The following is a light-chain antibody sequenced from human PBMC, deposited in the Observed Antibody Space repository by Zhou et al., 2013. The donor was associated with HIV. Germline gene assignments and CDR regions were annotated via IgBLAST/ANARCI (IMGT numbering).Light chain of an antibody. V-gene: IGKV3-20*01. Sequence: EIVMTQSPATLSVSPGERATLSCRASQILSSNLAWYQQKPGQAPRLLIYGASSRATGIPDRFSGSGSGTDFTLTISRLEPEDFAVFHCQQYGYSPPTFGGGTKVEIK. CDR1: QILSSN. CDR2: GAS. J-gene: IGKJ4*01. CDR3: QQYGYSPPT.